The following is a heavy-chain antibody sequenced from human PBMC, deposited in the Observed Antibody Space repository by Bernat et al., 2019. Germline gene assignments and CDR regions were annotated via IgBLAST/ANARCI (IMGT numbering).Heavy chain of an antibody. D-gene: IGHD3-3*01. CDR1: GFTFSSYG. J-gene: IGHJ4*02. CDR2: ISYDGSNK. CDR3: ANAPYYDFWSGYFGMGGWYPDLDY. V-gene: IGHV3-30*18. Sequence: QVQLVDSGGCVVQPGMSLRLSCAASGFTFSSYGMHWVRQAPGKGLEWVAVISYDGSNKYYADSVKGRFTISRDNSKNTLYLQMNSLRAEDTAVYYCANAPYYDFWSGYFGMGGWYPDLDYWGQGTLVTVSS.